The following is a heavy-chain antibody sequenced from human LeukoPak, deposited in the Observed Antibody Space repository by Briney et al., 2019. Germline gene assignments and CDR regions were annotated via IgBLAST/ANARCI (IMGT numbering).Heavy chain of an antibody. CDR1: GGSISSYY. D-gene: IGHD2-2*01. J-gene: IGHJ6*02. CDR2: IYYSGST. CDR3: STSCYYALYGMDV. Sequence: SETLSLTCTVSGGSISSYYWSWIRRPPGKGLEWIGYIYYSGSTNYNPSLKSRVTISVDTSKNQFSLKLSSVTAADTAVYHRSTSCYYALYGMDVWGQGTTVTVSS. V-gene: IGHV4-59*01.